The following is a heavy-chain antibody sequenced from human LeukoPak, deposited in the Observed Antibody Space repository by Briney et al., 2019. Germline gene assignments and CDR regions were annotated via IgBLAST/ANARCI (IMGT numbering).Heavy chain of an antibody. D-gene: IGHD6-25*01. V-gene: IGHV4-59*01. CDR3: ARMGSGWDNWFDP. CDR1: GGFISSYY. CDR2: IYYSGNT. J-gene: IGHJ5*02. Sequence: SETLSLTCTVSGGFISSYYWSWIRQPPGKGLEWIGNIYYSGNTNYNPSLKSRVTISEDTSKNQFSLKLSSVTAADTAVYYCARMGSGWDNWFDPWGQGTLVTVSS.